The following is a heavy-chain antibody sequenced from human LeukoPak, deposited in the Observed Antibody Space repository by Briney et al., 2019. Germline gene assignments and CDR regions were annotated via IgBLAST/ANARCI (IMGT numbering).Heavy chain of an antibody. D-gene: IGHD2-21*01. CDR2: IKQDGSEK. V-gene: IGHV3-7*01. Sequence: PGGSLRLSCAASGFTFSSYWMSWVRQAPGKGLEWVANIKQDGSEKYYVDSVKGRFTISRDNAKNSLYLQMNSLGAEDTAVYYCARVVVPMYYYYYYMDVWGKGTTVTVSS. CDR3: ARVVVPMYYYYYYMDV. CDR1: GFTFSSYW. J-gene: IGHJ6*03.